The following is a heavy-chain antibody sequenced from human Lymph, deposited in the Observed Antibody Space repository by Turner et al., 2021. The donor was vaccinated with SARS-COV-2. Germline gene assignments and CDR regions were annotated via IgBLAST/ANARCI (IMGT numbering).Heavy chain of an antibody. Sequence: QVQLVGSGGGVVQPGRSLTLPGAASGFTFNNYPMHWVRHAPGKGLEWVAVISYDGSNKYYADSVKGRFTISRDNSKNTLYLQMNSLRAEDTAVYYCARDSSGSGTLDYWGQGTLVTVSS. CDR2: ISYDGSNK. CDR1: GFTFNNYP. V-gene: IGHV3-30-3*01. J-gene: IGHJ4*02. D-gene: IGHD3-10*01. CDR3: ARDSSGSGTLDY.